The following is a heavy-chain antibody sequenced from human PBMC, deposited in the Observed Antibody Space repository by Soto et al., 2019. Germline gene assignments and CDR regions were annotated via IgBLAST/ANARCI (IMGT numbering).Heavy chain of an antibody. CDR1: GYPFTTYG. D-gene: IGHD1-1*01. V-gene: IGHV1-18*04. CDR2: ISAYTDNT. CDR3: ATENWNYDYYYGMDV. Sequence: ASVKVSCKASGYPFTTYGITWVRQAPGQGLEWLGWISAYTDNTNYAQNLQGRVTMTTDTSTSTAYMELRSLRADDTAVYYCATENWNYDYYYGMDVWGQGTTVTVSS. J-gene: IGHJ6*02.